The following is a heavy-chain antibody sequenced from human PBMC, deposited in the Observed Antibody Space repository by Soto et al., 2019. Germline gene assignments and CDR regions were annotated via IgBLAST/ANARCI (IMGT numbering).Heavy chain of an antibody. CDR2: IYPGDSDT. CDR1: GYSFTSYW. V-gene: IGHV5-51*01. Sequence: GESLKISCKGSGYSFTSYWIGWVRQMPGKGLEWMGIIYPGDSDTRYSPSFQGQVTISADKSISTAYLQWSSLKASDTAMYYCARHHSVPPPGLGAFDIWGQGTMVTVSS. D-gene: IGHD2-2*01. J-gene: IGHJ3*02. CDR3: ARHHSVPPPGLGAFDI.